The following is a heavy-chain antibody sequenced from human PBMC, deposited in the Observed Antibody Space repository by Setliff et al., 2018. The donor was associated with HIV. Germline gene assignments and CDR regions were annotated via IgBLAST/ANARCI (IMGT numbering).Heavy chain of an antibody. CDR1: DGSFSGYY. Sequence: ETLSLTCAVYDGSFSGYYWSWIRQPPGKGLEWIGEINHSGSTNYNPSLKSRVTISVDTSKNQFSLKLSSVTAADTAVYYCARNPAIPFYDSSGYYYRYYYYYMDAWGKGTTVTVSS. CDR2: INHSGST. J-gene: IGHJ6*03. D-gene: IGHD3-22*01. CDR3: ARNPAIPFYDSSGYYYRYYYYYMDA. V-gene: IGHV4-34*01.